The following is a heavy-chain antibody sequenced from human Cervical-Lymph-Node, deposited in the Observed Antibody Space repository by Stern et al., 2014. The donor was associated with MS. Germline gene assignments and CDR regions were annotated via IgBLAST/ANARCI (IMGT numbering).Heavy chain of an antibody. Sequence: VQLVESGGGVIQPGGSLRLSCTASGFTVSRDYMTWVRQAPGKGLEWVSLITNVGSTFYTDSVKGRFNITKNYSKNTVYLHMTSLRAEDTAMYYCARDTSSPERSDWWGQGTLVTVSS. CDR3: ARDTSSPERSDW. D-gene: IGHD1-1*01. CDR2: ITNVGST. V-gene: IGHV3-53*01. CDR1: GFTVSRDY. J-gene: IGHJ4*02.